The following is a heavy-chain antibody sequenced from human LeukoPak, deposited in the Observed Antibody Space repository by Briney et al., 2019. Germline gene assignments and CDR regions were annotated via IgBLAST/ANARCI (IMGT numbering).Heavy chain of an antibody. CDR2: IIPIFGTA. J-gene: IGHJ4*02. D-gene: IGHD3-22*01. CDR3: ARGANYYDSSGYYSPFDY. Sequence: ASVKVSCKVSGYTLTELSMHWVRQAPGKGLEWVGGIIPIFGTANYAQKFQGRVTITADESTSTAYMELSSLRSEDTAVYYCARGANYYDSSGYYSPFDYWGQGTLVTVSS. V-gene: IGHV1-69*13. CDR1: GYTLTELS.